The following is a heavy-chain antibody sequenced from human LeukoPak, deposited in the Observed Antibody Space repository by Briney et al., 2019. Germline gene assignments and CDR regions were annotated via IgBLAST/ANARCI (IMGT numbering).Heavy chain of an antibody. CDR3: AKGPSPYDSSGYHFY. CDR1: GVFFSSYA. J-gene: IGHJ4*02. D-gene: IGHD3-22*01. CDR2: INCSGGST. Sequence: AGSLSLSCAASGVFFSSYAMSWVRQPPGKGLEWVSCINCSGGSTYYAAFVRGLFTIISTNSKHTLYLQMNSLAAEDTAIYCCAKGPSPYDSSGYHFYWGQGTLVTVSS. V-gene: IGHV3-23*01.